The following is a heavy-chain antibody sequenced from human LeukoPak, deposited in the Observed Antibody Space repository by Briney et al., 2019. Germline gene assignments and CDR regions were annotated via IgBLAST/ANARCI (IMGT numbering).Heavy chain of an antibody. CDR1: GFTFDDYG. V-gene: IGHV3-20*04. Sequence: PGGSLRLSCAASGFTFDDYGMSWVRQAPGKGLEWVSGINWNGGSTGYADSVKGRFTISRDNSKNTLYLQMNSLRAEDTAVYYCAKAGEGSGSYPFDYWGQGTLVTVSS. D-gene: IGHD3-10*01. CDR3: AKAGEGSGSYPFDY. CDR2: INWNGGST. J-gene: IGHJ4*02.